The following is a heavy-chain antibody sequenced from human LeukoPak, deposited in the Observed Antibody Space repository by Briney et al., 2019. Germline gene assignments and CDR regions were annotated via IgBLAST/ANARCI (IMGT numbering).Heavy chain of an antibody. V-gene: IGHV3-7*01. CDR1: GFTFSNYW. J-gene: IGHJ4*02. D-gene: IGHD3-16*01. CDR2: IKQGGSQE. Sequence: GGSLRLSCAASGFTFSNYWMSWVRQAPGKGLEWVANIKQGGSQEYYVDSVKGRFTISRDNAKNSLYLQMNSLRAEDTAVYYCARDWALDYWGQGTLVTASS. CDR3: ARDWALDY.